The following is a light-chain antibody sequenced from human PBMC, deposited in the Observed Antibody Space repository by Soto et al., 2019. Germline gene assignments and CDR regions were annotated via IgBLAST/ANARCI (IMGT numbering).Light chain of an antibody. V-gene: IGKV3-15*01. CDR2: GAS. CDR3: QKYNNWPPFT. Sequence: EVVLSQSPGTLSLSPGEGATLSCRASQNVNSNLAWYQQKPGQAPRLLIYGASTRATGIPARFSGSGSGTEFTLTISSLQSDDFALYYCQKYNNWPPFTFGPGTKVD. J-gene: IGKJ3*01. CDR1: QNVNSN.